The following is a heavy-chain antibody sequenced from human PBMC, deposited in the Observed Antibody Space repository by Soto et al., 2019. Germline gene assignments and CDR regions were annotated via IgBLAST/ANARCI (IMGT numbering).Heavy chain of an antibody. CDR1: GGSFSNDDYY. V-gene: IGHV4-30-4*01. J-gene: IGHJ4*02. D-gene: IGHD1-1*01. CDR2: IYYSGST. Sequence: QVRLQESGPGLVKPSQTLSLTCTISGGSFSNDDYYWSWIRQPPGKGLEWIGYIYYSGSTNHNPSLRGRVSLSVDTSKKQFSLTLRSVTAADTAVYYCARARYAYFDYWGQGTLVTVSS. CDR3: ARARYAYFDY.